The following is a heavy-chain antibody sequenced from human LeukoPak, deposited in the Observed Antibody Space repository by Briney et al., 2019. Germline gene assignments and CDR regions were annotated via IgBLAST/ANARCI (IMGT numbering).Heavy chain of an antibody. J-gene: IGHJ4*02. V-gene: IGHV3-30*18. CDR1: GFTFSSYA. D-gene: IGHD3-22*01. CDR3: AKGGLHYHDSNPIDY. CDR2: ISYDGNNK. Sequence: GGSLRLSCAASGFTFSSYAMSWVRQAPGKGLEWVAAISYDGNNKNYADSVKGRFTISRDNSKNTLYLQMNSLRAEDTAVYYCAKGGLHYHDSNPIDYWGQGTLVTVSS.